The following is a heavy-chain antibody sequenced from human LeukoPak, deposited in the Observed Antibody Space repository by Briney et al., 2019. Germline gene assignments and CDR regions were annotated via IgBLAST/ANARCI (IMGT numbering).Heavy chain of an antibody. J-gene: IGHJ4*02. CDR2: IYGGGNT. Sequence: GGSLRLSCAASGFTVGGSYMNWVRQAPGKGLEWVSLIYGGGNTYYADSVKGRFTISRDNSKNTLYLQMNSLRAEDTAVYYCARDRVGATDYFDYWGQGTLVTVSS. D-gene: IGHD1-26*01. CDR1: GFTVGGSY. V-gene: IGHV3-53*05. CDR3: ARDRVGATDYFDY.